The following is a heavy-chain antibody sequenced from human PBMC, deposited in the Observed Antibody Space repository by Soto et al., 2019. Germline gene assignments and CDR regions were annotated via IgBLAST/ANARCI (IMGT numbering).Heavy chain of an antibody. CDR2: IYYSGST. V-gene: IGHV4-30-4*01. Sequence: QVQLQESGPGLVKPSQTLSLTCTVSGGSISSGDYYWSWIRQPPGKGLEWIGYIYYSGSTYYNPSLKSRVTIPVDTSKNQFSLKLSSVTAADTAVYYCARDRVLWFGEDWFDPWGQGTLVTVSS. J-gene: IGHJ5*02. D-gene: IGHD3-10*01. CDR1: GGSISSGDYY. CDR3: ARDRVLWFGEDWFDP.